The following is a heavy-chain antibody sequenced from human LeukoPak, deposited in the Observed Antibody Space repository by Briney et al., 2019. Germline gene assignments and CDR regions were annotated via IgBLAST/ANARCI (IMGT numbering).Heavy chain of an antibody. Sequence: PGGSLRLSCAASGFTFSSYAMHWVRQAPGKGLEWVAVISYDGSNKYYADSVKGRFTISRDNSKNTLYLQMNSLRAEDTAVYYCARDYSSSLDDYYYYYYMDVWGKGTTVTVSS. CDR1: GFTFSSYA. CDR2: ISYDGSNK. D-gene: IGHD6-13*01. V-gene: IGHV3-30*04. CDR3: ARDYSSSLDDYYYYYYMDV. J-gene: IGHJ6*03.